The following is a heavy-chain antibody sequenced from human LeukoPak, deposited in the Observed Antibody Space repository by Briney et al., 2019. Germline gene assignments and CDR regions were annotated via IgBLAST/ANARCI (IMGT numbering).Heavy chain of an antibody. D-gene: IGHD3-9*01. CDR3: ARDSGTDHRYYDILTGYRTRGNPFDY. J-gene: IGHJ4*02. CDR2: IYHSGST. V-gene: IGHV4-4*02. CDR1: GGSISSSNW. Sequence: PSGTLSLNCAVSGGSISSSNWWSWVRRPPGKGLEWIGEIYHSGSTNYNPSLKSRVTISVDKSKNQFSLKLSSVTAADTAVYYCARDSGTDHRYYDILTGYRTRGNPFDYWGQGTLVTVSS.